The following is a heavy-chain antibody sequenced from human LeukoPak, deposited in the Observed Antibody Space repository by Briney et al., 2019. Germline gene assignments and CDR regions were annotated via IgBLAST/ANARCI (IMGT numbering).Heavy chain of an antibody. D-gene: IGHD3-10*01. Sequence: PVKVSCKASGGTFSSYAISWVRQAPGQGLEWMGGIIPIFGTANYAQKFQGRVTITTDESTSTAYMELSSLRSEDTAVYHCARSVITMVRGVIPYYFDYWGQGTLVTVSS. V-gene: IGHV1-69*05. CDR1: GGTFSSYA. CDR2: IIPIFGTA. J-gene: IGHJ4*02. CDR3: ARSVITMVRGVIPYYFDY.